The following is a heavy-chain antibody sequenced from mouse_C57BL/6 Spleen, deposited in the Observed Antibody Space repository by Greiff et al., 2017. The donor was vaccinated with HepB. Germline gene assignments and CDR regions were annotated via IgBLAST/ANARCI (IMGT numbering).Heavy chain of an antibody. CDR3: AIYGSSYLLDY. CDR1: GYTFTSYG. D-gene: IGHD1-1*01. Sequence: QVHVKQSGAELARPGASVKLSCKASGYTFTSYGISWVKQRTGQGLEWIGEIYPRSGNTYYNEKFKGKATLTADKSSSTAYMELRSLTSEDSAVYFCAIYGSSYLLDYWGQGTTLTVSS. CDR2: IYPRSGNT. V-gene: IGHV1-81*01. J-gene: IGHJ2*01.